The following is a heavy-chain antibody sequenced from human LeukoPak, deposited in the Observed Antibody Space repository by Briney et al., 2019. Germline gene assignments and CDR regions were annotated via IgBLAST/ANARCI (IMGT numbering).Heavy chain of an antibody. V-gene: IGHV4-34*01. CDR3: ARGRIQLWSRIRLDFDY. J-gene: IGHJ4*02. CDR1: GGSFSGYY. CDR2: INHSGST. D-gene: IGHD5-18*01. Sequence: SETLSLTCAVYGGSFSGYYWSWIRQPPGKGLEWIGEINHSGSTNYNPSLKSRVTISVDTSKNQFSLKLSSVTAADTAVYYCARGRIQLWSRIRLDFDYWGQGTLGTVSS.